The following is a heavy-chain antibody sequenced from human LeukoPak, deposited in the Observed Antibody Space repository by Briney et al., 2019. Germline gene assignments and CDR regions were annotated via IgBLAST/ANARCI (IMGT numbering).Heavy chain of an antibody. V-gene: IGHV4-34*08. Sequence: PGGSLRLSCAASGFTFSSYSINWVRQPPGKGLEWIGEINHSGSTNYNPSLKSRVTISVDTSKNQFSLKLNSVTAADTAVYYCVADKAQYDFWSGYPRDYWGQGTLVTVAS. CDR3: VADKAQYDFWSGYPRDY. J-gene: IGHJ4*02. D-gene: IGHD3-3*01. CDR1: GFTFSSYS. CDR2: INHSGST.